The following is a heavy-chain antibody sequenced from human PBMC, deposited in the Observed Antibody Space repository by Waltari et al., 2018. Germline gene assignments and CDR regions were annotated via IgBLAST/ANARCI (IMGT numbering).Heavy chain of an antibody. V-gene: IGHV3-21*01. CDR3: ARDPHGGVGATNY. Sequence: EVQLVESGGGLVKPGGSLRLSCAASGFTFSSYSMNWVRKAPGKVLEWVSSSSSSSSYIYYADSVKGRFTISRDNAKNSLYLQMNSLRAEDTAVYYCARDPHGGVGATNYWGQGTLVTVSS. CDR2: SSSSSSYI. CDR1: GFTFSSYS. D-gene: IGHD1-26*01. J-gene: IGHJ4*02.